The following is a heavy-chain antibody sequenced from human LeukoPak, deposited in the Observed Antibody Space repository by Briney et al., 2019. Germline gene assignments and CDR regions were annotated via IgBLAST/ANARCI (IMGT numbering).Heavy chain of an antibody. D-gene: IGHD3-10*01. Sequence: SETLSLTCAVYGGSFSGYYWGWIRQPPGKGLEWIGEINHSGSTSYNPSLKSRVTISVDTSKNQFSLKLSSVTAADTAVYYCAREWGHYYGSGSYNYGAFDIWGQGTMVTVSS. CDR2: INHSGST. CDR3: AREWGHYYGSGSYNYGAFDI. J-gene: IGHJ3*02. V-gene: IGHV4-34*01. CDR1: GGSFSGYY.